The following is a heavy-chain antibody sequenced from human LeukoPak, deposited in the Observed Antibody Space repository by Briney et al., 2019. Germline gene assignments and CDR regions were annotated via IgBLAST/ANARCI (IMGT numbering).Heavy chain of an antibody. CDR1: GSSFNTYA. J-gene: IGHJ4*02. D-gene: IGHD4-17*01. CDR3: ARGTVTTVF. CDR2: ISDSGSTI. V-gene: IGHV3-48*01. Sequence: GGSLRLSCAASGSSFNTYALNWVRQAPGKGLEWVAYISDSGSTILYADSVKGRFTISRDNAKNSMYLQMNSLRAEDTAVYYCARGTVTTVFWGLGTRVTVSS.